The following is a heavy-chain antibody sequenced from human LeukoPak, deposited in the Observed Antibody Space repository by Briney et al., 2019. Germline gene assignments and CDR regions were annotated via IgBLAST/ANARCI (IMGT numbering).Heavy chain of an antibody. CDR2: IRGSGGST. CDR3: AKTITAMVKCYYGMDV. Sequence: GESLRLSCAPSRLSFSCHAMSWVRHAPEGGLGWVSAIRGSGGSTYYADSVKGRYTISRDNYKNTLYLQMNSLRAEDTAVYYCAKTITAMVKCYYGMDVWGKGTTVTVSS. V-gene: IGHV3-23*01. J-gene: IGHJ6*04. D-gene: IGHD5-18*01. CDR1: RLSFSCHA.